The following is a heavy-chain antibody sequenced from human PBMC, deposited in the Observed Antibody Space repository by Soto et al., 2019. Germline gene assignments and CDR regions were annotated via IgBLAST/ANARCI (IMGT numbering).Heavy chain of an antibody. CDR3: TTGVTAMVYYSDY. CDR2: IKRKSDGGTT. V-gene: IGHV3-15*01. CDR1: GFTFSDVL. D-gene: IGHD5-18*01. Sequence: EVQLVESGGGLVKPGGSLRLSCAASGFTFSDVLMSWVRQAPGKGLEWVGRIKRKSDGGTTDYAAPVKGRFTISRDDSKNTLYLQMNSLKTEDTAVYYCTTGVTAMVYYSDYWGQGTLVTVAS. J-gene: IGHJ4*02.